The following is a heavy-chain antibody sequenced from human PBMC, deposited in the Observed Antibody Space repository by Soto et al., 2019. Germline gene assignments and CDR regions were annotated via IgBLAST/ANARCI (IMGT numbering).Heavy chain of an antibody. CDR1: GFTFSDYY. V-gene: IGHV3-11*01. D-gene: IGHD4-4*01. CDR2: IGSRDNTI. Sequence: GGSLRLSCAASGFTFSDYYMSWIRQAPGKGLEWVSYIGSRDNTIYYADSVKGRFTISRDNAKNSLFLQMNSLRADDTAVYYCARGMITATASPLSYYYAMDVWGQGTTVTVSS. CDR3: ARGMITATASPLSYYYAMDV. J-gene: IGHJ6*02.